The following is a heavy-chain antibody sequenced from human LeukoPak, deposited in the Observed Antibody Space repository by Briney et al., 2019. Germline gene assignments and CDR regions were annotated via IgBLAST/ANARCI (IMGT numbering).Heavy chain of an antibody. CDR3: ARDGPLRNFDY. J-gene: IGHJ4*02. CDR1: GYSISSGYY. V-gene: IGHV4-38-2*02. CDR2: IYHSGST. Sequence: SETLSLTCAVSGYSISSGYYWGWIRQPPGKGLEWIGSIYHSGSTYYNPSLKSRGTISVDTSKNQFSLKLSSVTAADTAVYYCARDGPLRNFDYWGQGTLVTVSS.